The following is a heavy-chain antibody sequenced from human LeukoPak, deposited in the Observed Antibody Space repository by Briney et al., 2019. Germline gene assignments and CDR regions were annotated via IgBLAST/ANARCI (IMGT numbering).Heavy chain of an antibody. CDR2: MNPNSGNT. V-gene: IGHV1-8*03. CDR3: ARVAWIGVRWFDP. CDR1: GYTFTSYD. J-gene: IGHJ5*02. Sequence: ASVKVSCKASGYTFTSYDINCGRQATGQGLEWMGWMNPNSGNTGYAQKFQGRVTITRNTSISTAYMELSSLRSEDPAVYYCARVAWIGVRWFDPWGQGTLVTVSS. D-gene: IGHD5-12*01.